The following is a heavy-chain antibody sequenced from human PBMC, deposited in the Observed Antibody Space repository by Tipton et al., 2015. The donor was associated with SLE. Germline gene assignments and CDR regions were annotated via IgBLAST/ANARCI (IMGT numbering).Heavy chain of an antibody. J-gene: IGHJ4*02. CDR2: INPSSGGT. D-gene: IGHD3-10*01. V-gene: IGHV1-2*02. Sequence: QSGAEVKKPGASVKVSCKASGYTFNVYYMHWVRQAPGQGPEWMGWINPSSGGTNFAQKFQGRVTMTRDTSVKTAYMELNRLTSDDTAVYYCARGGYYGSGSLDYWGQGTLVAVSS. CDR3: ARGGYYGSGSLDY. CDR1: GYTFNVYY.